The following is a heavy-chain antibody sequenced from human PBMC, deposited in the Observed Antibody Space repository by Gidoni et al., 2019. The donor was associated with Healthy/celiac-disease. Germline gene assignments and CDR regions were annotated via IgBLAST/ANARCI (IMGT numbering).Heavy chain of an antibody. CDR2: ISGSGGST. D-gene: IGHD3-10*01. Sequence: EVQLLESGGGLVQPGGSLRLSCAASGFTFSSSAMSWVRQAPGKGLEWVSAISGSGGSTYYADSVKGRFTISRDNSKNTLYLQMNSLRAEDTAVYYCAKRPGSSNGYYYYGMDVWGQGTTVTVSS. V-gene: IGHV3-23*01. J-gene: IGHJ6*02. CDR1: GFTFSSSA. CDR3: AKRPGSSNGYYYYGMDV.